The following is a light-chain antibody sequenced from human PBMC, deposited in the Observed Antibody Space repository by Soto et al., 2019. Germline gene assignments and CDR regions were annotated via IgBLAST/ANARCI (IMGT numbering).Light chain of an antibody. Sequence: QSALTQPASVSGSPGQSITISCTGTSSDVGAYNYVSWYQQHPGKAPKLMIYGVSNRPSGISNRFSGSKSGNTASLTISGLQPEDEADYYCNSYAGNIGYVFATGTKLTVL. CDR3: NSYAGNIGYV. V-gene: IGLV2-14*03. J-gene: IGLJ1*01. CDR1: SSDVGAYNY. CDR2: GVS.